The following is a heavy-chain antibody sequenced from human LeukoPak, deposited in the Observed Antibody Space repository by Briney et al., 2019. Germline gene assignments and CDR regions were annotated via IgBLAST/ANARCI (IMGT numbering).Heavy chain of an antibody. CDR2: ISSSSSYI. Sequence: GGSLRLSCAASGFTFSSYSMNWVREAPGKGMEWVSSISSSSSYIYYADSVKGRFTISRDNAKNSLYLQMNSLRAEDTAVYYCASRGLRLTGYYTRDYWGQGTLVTVSS. D-gene: IGHD3-9*01. V-gene: IGHV3-21*01. CDR3: ASRGLRLTGYYTRDY. J-gene: IGHJ4*02. CDR1: GFTFSSYS.